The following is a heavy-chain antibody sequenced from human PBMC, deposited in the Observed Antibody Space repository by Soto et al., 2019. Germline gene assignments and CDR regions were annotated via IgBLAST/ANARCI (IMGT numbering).Heavy chain of an antibody. CDR3: ASEGTAMKLHY. Sequence: SETLSLTCTVSGVSISNYYWTWIRQPAGKGLEWIGRIFPSGSTNYNPSLRGRVTMSVDTSKNLFSLKLSSVTAADTALYYCASEGTAMKLHYWGQGTLVTVSS. CDR2: IFPSGST. CDR1: GVSISNYY. D-gene: IGHD5-18*01. J-gene: IGHJ4*02. V-gene: IGHV4-4*07.